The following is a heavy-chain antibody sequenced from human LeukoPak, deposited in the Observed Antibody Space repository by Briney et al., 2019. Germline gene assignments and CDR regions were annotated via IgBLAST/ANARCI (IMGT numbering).Heavy chain of an antibody. J-gene: IGHJ3*02. CDR1: GYTLTELS. D-gene: IGHD3-16*02. CDR3: ARQSYVWGNYRSDDALDI. V-gene: IGHV1-24*01. Sequence: ASVKVSCKVSGYTLTELSMHWVRQASGKGLEWMGGFDPEDGETIYAQKFQGRVTMTTDTSTSTAHMELRSLRSDDTAVYYCARQSYVWGNYRSDDALDIWGQGTMVTVSS. CDR2: FDPEDGET.